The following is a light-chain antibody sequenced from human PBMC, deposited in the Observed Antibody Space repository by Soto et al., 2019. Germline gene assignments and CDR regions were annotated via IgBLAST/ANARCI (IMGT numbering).Light chain of an antibody. CDR1: QSVSTN. CDR3: QQYGSSPWT. J-gene: IGKJ1*01. Sequence: EIVMPQSPATLSVPPGERSPLSCRASQSVSTNFAWYQQRPGQAPRLLFYGASSRATGIPDRFSGSGSGTDFTLTISRLEPEDFALYYCQQYGSSPWTFGQGTKVDIK. CDR2: GAS. V-gene: IGKV3-20*01.